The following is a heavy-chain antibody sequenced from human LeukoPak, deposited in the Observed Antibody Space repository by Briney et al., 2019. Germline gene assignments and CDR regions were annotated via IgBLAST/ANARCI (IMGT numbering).Heavy chain of an antibody. CDR1: GLTSSRST. CDR2: IKQDGSEK. D-gene: IGHD1-7*01. V-gene: IGHV3-7*01. Sequence: PGGSLRLSCAASGLTSSRSTLNWVRQAPGKGLEWVANIKQDGSEKNYVDSVKGRFTISSDNAKHSVYLQMNSLRAEDTAAYYCARGATETTRWFDPWGQGTLVTVSS. J-gene: IGHJ5*02. CDR3: ARGATETTRWFDP.